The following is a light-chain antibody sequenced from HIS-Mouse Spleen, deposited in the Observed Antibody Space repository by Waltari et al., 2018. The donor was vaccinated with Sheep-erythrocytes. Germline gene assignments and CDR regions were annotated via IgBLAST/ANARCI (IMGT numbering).Light chain of an antibody. CDR3: CSYAGSYNHV. V-gene: IGLV2-11*01. CDR2: DVS. CDR1: SSDVGGYND. Sequence: QSALTQPRSVSGSPGQSVTISCTGTSSDVGGYNDVSWYQQHPCKAPQLIIYDVSKRPSGGPYRFSCSKSGNTASLTISGLQAEDEADYYCCSYAGSYNHVFATGTKVTVL. J-gene: IGLJ1*01.